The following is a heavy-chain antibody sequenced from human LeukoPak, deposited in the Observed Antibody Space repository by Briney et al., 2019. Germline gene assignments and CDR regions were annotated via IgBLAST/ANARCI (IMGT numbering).Heavy chain of an antibody. J-gene: IGHJ4*02. CDR3: ARVFGRQLPDY. Sequence: ASVKVSCKASGYTFTGYHMHWVRQAPGQGLEWMGWIKPNSGGTNYAQKFQGRVTMTRDTSISTAYMELSSLRSDDTAVYFCARVFGRQLPDYWGQGTLVTVSS. CDR2: IKPNSGGT. V-gene: IGHV1-2*02. D-gene: IGHD1-26*01. CDR1: GYTFTGYH.